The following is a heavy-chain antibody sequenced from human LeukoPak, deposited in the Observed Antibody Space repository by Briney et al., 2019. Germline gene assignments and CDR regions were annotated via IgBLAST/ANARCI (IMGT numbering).Heavy chain of an antibody. J-gene: IGHJ4*02. V-gene: IGHV3-33*01. CDR3: ARAPYYYDSSGYWVTDYYFDY. D-gene: IGHD3-22*01. Sequence: GGSLRLSCAASGFTFSSYGMHWVRQAPGKGLVWVAVIWYDGSNKYYADSVKGRFTISRDNSKNTLYLQMNSLRAEDTAVYYCARAPYYYDSSGYWVTDYYFDYWGQGTLVTVSS. CDR2: IWYDGSNK. CDR1: GFTFSSYG.